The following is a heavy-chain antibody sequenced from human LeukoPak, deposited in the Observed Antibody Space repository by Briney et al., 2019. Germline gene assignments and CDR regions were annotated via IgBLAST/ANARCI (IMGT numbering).Heavy chain of an antibody. V-gene: IGHV4-34*01. CDR2: INHSGST. Sequence: SETLSLTCAVYGGSFSGYYWSWIRQPPGKGLEWIGEINHSGSTNYNPSLKSRVTISVDTSKNQFSLKLSSVTAADTAVYCCARGYYYGLDVWGQGTTVTVSS. J-gene: IGHJ6*02. CDR1: GGSFSGYY. CDR3: ARGYYYGLDV.